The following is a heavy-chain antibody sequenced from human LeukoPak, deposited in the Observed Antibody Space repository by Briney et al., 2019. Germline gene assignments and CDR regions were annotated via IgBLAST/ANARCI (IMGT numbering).Heavy chain of an antibody. V-gene: IGHV4-59*01. CDR2: LYYSGST. CDR3: ATDRDNYYDSTGYTRPDGFDI. D-gene: IGHD3-22*01. Sequence: PSETLSLTCTVSGGSISSYYWTWIRQPPGKGLEWIGSLYYSGSTNYNPSLKSRVTISVDTSKNQFSLKLSSVTAADTAMYYCATDRDNYYDSTGYTRPDGFDIWGQGIMVTVSS. J-gene: IGHJ3*02. CDR1: GGSISSYY.